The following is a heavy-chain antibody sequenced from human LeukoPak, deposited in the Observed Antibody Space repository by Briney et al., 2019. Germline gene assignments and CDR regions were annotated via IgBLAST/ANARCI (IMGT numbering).Heavy chain of an antibody. D-gene: IGHD4-17*01. CDR2: IIPIFGTA. Sequence: QAPGQGLEWMGGIIPIFGTANYAQKFRGRVTITADESTSTAYMELSSLRSEDTAVYYCARVSAGYGDQGYYYYYYGMDVWGQGTTVTVSS. V-gene: IGHV1-69*01. CDR3: ARVSAGYGDQGYYYYYYGMDV. J-gene: IGHJ6*02.